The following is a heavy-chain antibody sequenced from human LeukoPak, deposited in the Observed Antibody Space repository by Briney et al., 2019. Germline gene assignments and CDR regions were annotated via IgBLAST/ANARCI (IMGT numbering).Heavy chain of an antibody. Sequence: SETLSLTCTASGAPISRFYWSWVRQPPGKGLQWIGNIYNGVPTFINPSLHSRVTLSVDTSKTQVSFQLASVTAADTAVYYCVQTTGWPGFDYWGQGILVTVSS. V-gene: IGHV4-4*09. CDR3: VQTTGWPGFDY. D-gene: IGHD6-19*01. J-gene: IGHJ4*02. CDR1: GAPISRFY. CDR2: IYNGVPT.